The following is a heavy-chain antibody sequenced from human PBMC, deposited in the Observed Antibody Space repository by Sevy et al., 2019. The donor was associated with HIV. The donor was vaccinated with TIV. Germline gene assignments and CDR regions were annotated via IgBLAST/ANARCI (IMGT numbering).Heavy chain of an antibody. CDR2: IKSKTDDGTT. CDR3: TTGLLYDYVWRHYRDVIP. J-gene: IGHJ5*02. Sequence: GGSLRLSCAASGFTFSNAWMNWVRQAPGKGLEWVGRIKSKTDDGTTDYAAPVKGRFIISRDDSKNILFLQMNSLKADDTAVYYCTTGLLYDYVWRHYRDVIPRGQGTLVTVSS. V-gene: IGHV3-15*07. CDR1: GFTFSNAW. D-gene: IGHD3-16*02.